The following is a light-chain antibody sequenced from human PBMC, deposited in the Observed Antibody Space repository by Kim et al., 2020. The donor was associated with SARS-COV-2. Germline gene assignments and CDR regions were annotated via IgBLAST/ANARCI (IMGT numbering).Light chain of an antibody. CDR2: DVN. J-gene: IGLJ1*01. V-gene: IGLV2-14*03. CDR3: RSYTSSTTLL. CDR1: SSDVYDYNY. Sequence: GQSITISCTGTSSDVYDYNYVSWYQQHPGKAPKLMLYDVNNRPSGVSTRFSGSKSGNTTSLTISGLQAEDEADYYCRSYTSSTTLLFGTGTKVTVL.